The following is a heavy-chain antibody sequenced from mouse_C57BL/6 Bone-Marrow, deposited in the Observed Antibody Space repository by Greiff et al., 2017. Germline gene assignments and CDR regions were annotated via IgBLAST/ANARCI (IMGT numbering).Heavy chain of an antibody. CDR3: ARHTYYSNSWYFDV. V-gene: IGHV5-2*03. J-gene: IGHJ1*03. CDR1: EYEFPSHD. D-gene: IGHD2-5*01. CDR2: INSDGGST. Sequence: EVKVEESGGGLVQPGESLKLSCESNEYEFPSHDMSWVRKTPEKRLELVAAINSDGGSTYYPDTMERRFIISRDNTKKTLYLQMSSLRSEDTALYYCARHTYYSNSWYFDVWGTGTTVTVSS.